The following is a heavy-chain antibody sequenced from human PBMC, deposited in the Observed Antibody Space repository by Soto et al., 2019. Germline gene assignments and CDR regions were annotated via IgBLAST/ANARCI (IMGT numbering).Heavy chain of an antibody. V-gene: IGHV2-5*02. CDR1: GFSLSTSGVG. Sequence: SGPTLVKPTQTLTLTCTFSGFSLSTSGVGVGWIRQPPGKALEWLALIYWDDDKRYSPSLKSRLTITKDTSKNQVVLTMTNMDPVDTATYYCAHSFLLYCGGDCYSGPAYFDYWGQGTLVTVSS. D-gene: IGHD2-21*01. CDR2: IYWDDDK. J-gene: IGHJ4*02. CDR3: AHSFLLYCGGDCYSGPAYFDY.